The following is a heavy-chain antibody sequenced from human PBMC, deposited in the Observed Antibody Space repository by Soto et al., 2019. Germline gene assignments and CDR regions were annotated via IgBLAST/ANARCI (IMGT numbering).Heavy chain of an antibody. V-gene: IGHV3-53*01. D-gene: IGHD4-4*01. J-gene: IGHJ6*02. CDR1: GCTVSSNY. CDR3: ARFCSNWFQTEGMDV. Sequence: GSLRHSCADSGCTVSSNYMSWVRQAPGKGLELVSVIYSGGSTYYADSVKGRFTISRDNSKNTLYLQMNSLRAEDTAVYYCARFCSNWFQTEGMDVWGQGTTVTVSS. CDR2: IYSGGST.